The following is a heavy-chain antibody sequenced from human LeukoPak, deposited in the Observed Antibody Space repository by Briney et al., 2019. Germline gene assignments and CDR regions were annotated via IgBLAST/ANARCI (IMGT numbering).Heavy chain of an antibody. CDR3: ARGENANYYDSSGLFDY. D-gene: IGHD3-22*01. V-gene: IGHV1-8*01. J-gene: IGHJ4*02. Sequence: ASVKVSCEASGYTFTSYDINWVRQATGQGLEWMGWMNPNSGNTGYAQKLQGRVTMTRNTSISTAYMELSSLRSEDTAVYYCARGENANYYDSSGLFDYWGQGTLVTVSS. CDR1: GYTFTSYD. CDR2: MNPNSGNT.